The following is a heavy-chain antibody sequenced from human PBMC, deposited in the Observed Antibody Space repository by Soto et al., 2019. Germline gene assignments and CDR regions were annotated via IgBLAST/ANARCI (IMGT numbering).Heavy chain of an antibody. V-gene: IGHV3-23*01. CDR1: GFTFSSYA. Sequence: GGSLRLSCAASGFTFSSYAMSWVRQAPGKGLEWVSAISVSGGSTNYAASVKGRFIFSRDNSKNTLYLQMNILCAEDTAVYYCASDYYGMDVWGQGTTVTVSS. CDR3: ASDYYGMDV. J-gene: IGHJ6*02. CDR2: ISVSGGST.